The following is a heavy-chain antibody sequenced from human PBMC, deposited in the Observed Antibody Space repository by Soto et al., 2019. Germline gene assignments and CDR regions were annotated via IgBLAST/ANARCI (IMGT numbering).Heavy chain of an antibody. CDR1: GYTFTSYY. V-gene: IGHV1-46*01. CDR3: ARDSPSAYDSSGYYGPYDAFDI. Sequence: VASVKVSCKASGYTFTSYYMHWVRQAPGQGLEWMGIINPSGGSTSYAQKFQGRVTMTRDTSTSTVYMELSSLRSEDTAVYYCARDSPSAYDSSGYYGPYDAFDIWGQGTMVTVSS. CDR2: INPSGGST. D-gene: IGHD3-22*01. J-gene: IGHJ3*02.